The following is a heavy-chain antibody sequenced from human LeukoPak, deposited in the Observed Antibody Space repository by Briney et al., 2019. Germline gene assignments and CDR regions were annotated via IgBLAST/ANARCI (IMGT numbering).Heavy chain of an antibody. D-gene: IGHD3-10*01. V-gene: IGHV1-2*02. Sequence: ASVKVSCRASGYIFTGYVMHWVRQAPGQRLEWMGWIHTNTGVTRESQKFHGRVTLTTDTSISTAYLELSSLTSDDTAVYYCARDLEGDLGTITDYWGQGSLVSVS. CDR1: GYIFTGYV. CDR2: IHTNTGVT. J-gene: IGHJ4*02. CDR3: ARDLEGDLGTITDY.